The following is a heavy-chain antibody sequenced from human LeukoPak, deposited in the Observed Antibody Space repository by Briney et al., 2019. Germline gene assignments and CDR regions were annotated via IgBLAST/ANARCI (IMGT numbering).Heavy chain of an antibody. CDR1: GVYFSSSGCY. CDR2: IYSSGTT. D-gene: IGHD3-10*01. CDR3: ARVTDYYASRTYYNVFDY. J-gene: IGHJ4*02. Sequence: SETLSLTCSVSGVYFSSSGCYWGWIRQPPGKGLEWIGRIYSSGTTNHNPSLRSRVTMSVDTSKNQFSLKLSSVTAADTAVYFCARVTDYYASRTYYNVFDYWGQGTLVTVSS. V-gene: IGHV4-61*05.